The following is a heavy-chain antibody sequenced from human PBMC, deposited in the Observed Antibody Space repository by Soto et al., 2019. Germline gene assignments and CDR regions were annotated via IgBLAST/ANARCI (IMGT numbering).Heavy chain of an antibody. Sequence: PSETLSLTCAVSGYSIISGYYWGFIRQPPGKGLEWIGSIYHSGSTYYNPSLKSRVTISVDTSKNQFSLKLSSVTAADTAVYYCARGTMVRGVIIKGPWFDPWGQGTLVTVSS. CDR1: GYSIISGYY. V-gene: IGHV4-38-2*01. D-gene: IGHD3-10*01. CDR3: ARGTMVRGVIIKGPWFDP. CDR2: IYHSGST. J-gene: IGHJ5*02.